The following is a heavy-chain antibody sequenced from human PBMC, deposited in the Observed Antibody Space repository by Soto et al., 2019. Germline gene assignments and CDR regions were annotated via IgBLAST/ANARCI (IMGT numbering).Heavy chain of an antibody. V-gene: IGHV3-23*01. CDR1: GFTFSKYS. CDR2: IVDRGDST. J-gene: IGHJ4*02. D-gene: IGHD1-26*01. Sequence: PXGSLRLSCAASGFTFSKYSLVGVRQAPGKGLEWVSGIVDRGDSTYYADSVKGRFTISRDNSKNTLYLQMKSLRAEDTAVYYCAKSGSFFYFDCWGQGTPVTVSS. CDR3: AKSGSFFYFDC.